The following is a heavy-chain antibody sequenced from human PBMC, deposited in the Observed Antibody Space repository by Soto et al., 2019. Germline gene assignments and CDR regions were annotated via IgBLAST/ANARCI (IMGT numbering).Heavy chain of an antibody. Sequence: NPSETLSLTCAVYGGSFSGYYWSWIRQPPGKGLGWIGEINHSGSTNYNPSLKSRVTISVDTSKNQFSLKLSSVTAADTAVYYCASEWAGDTAMVKHAFDYWGQGTLVTVSS. V-gene: IGHV4-34*01. CDR1: GGSFSGYY. D-gene: IGHD5-18*01. CDR2: INHSGST. CDR3: ASEWAGDTAMVKHAFDY. J-gene: IGHJ4*02.